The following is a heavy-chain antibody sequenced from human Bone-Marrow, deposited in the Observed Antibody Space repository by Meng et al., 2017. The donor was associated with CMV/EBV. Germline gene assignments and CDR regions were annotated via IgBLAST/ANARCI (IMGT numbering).Heavy chain of an antibody. Sequence: GASLSLSLVASAFTFRFYWTSWVRQAPGKGLEWVANIQQDGSVKYYVDSVKGRFTISRDNAQNSLSLQMNSLRAEDTAVYYCARAGHHSTSSWFDSWGQGTLVTVSS. D-gene: IGHD6-6*01. CDR2: IQQDGSVK. V-gene: IGHV3-7*01. J-gene: IGHJ5*01. CDR1: AFTFRFYW. CDR3: ARAGHHSTSSWFDS.